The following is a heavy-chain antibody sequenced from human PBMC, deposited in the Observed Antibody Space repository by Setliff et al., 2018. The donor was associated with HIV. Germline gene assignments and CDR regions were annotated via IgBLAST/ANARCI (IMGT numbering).Heavy chain of an antibody. CDR3: ASGEYSYGYRFDY. CDR1: GGSISSYY. V-gene: IGHV4-59*01. D-gene: IGHD5-18*01. Sequence: PSETLSLTCTVSGGSISSYYWSWIRQPPGKGLEWIGYIYTSGITDYNPSLKSRVTISVDTPKNQFSLKLTSVTPADTAVYYCASGEYSYGYRFDYWGQGTLVTVSS. J-gene: IGHJ4*02. CDR2: IYTSGIT.